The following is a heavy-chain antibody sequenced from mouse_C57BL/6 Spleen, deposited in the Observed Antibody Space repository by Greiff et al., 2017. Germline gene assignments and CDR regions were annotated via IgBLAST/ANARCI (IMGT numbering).Heavy chain of an antibody. D-gene: IGHD2-1*01. Sequence: EVKLVESGGGLVKPGGSLKLSCAASGFTFSDYGMHWVRQAPEKGLEWVAYISSGSSTIYYADTVKGRFTISRDNAKNTLFLQMTSLRSEDTAMYYCARPRGNYWYFDVWGRGTTVTVSS. CDR3: ARPRGNYWYFDV. V-gene: IGHV5-17*01. J-gene: IGHJ1*03. CDR2: ISSGSSTI. CDR1: GFTFSDYG.